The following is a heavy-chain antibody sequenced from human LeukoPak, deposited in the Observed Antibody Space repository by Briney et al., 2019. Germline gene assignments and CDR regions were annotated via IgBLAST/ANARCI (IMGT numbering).Heavy chain of an antibody. V-gene: IGHV4-59*01. CDR2: IHYSGNK. J-gene: IGHJ3*02. D-gene: IGHD3-22*01. Sequence: SETLSLTCTVSGGSISSSYWSWIRQPPGKGLEWIGYIHYSGNKNYTPTLRNRLTMSVDTSKNQFSLKLSSVTAADTAVYYCVRGYYDSSGSSNTFGIWGQGTMVTVSS. CDR3: VRGYYDSSGSSNTFGI. CDR1: GGSISSSY.